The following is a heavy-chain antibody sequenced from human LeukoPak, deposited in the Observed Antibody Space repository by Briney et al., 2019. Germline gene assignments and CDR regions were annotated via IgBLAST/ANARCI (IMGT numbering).Heavy chain of an antibody. Sequence: GGTLRLSCATSGFIFSHHGMNWVRQAPGKGLEWVSGIRADAVTTYYADSVKGRFIISRDNSKNTVYLQMNSLRAEDTAVYYCAKDPMIDYYFDYWGQGTLVTVSS. V-gene: IGHV3-23*01. D-gene: IGHD3-22*01. CDR2: IRADAVTT. CDR1: GFIFSHHG. J-gene: IGHJ4*02. CDR3: AKDPMIDYYFDY.